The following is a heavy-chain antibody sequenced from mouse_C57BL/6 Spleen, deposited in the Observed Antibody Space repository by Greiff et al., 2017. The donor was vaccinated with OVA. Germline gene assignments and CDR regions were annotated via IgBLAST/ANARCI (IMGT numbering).Heavy chain of an antibody. J-gene: IGHJ2*01. CDR3: APITTVVATDFDY. CDR1: GYTFTDYN. Sequence: VQLKQSGPELVKPGASVKMSCKASGYTFTDYNMHWVKQSHGKSLEWIGYINPNNGGTSYNQKFKGKATLTVNKSSSTAYMELRSLTSEDSAVYYCAPITTVVATDFDYWGQGTTLTVSS. V-gene: IGHV1-22*01. CDR2: INPNNGGT. D-gene: IGHD1-1*01.